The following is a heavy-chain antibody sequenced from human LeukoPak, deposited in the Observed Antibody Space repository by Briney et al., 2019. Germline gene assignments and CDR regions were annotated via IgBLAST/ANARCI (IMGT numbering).Heavy chain of an antibody. CDR3: ARHPPVVAARGYFDY. CDR2: INHSGST. J-gene: IGHJ4*02. D-gene: IGHD2-15*01. V-gene: IGHV4-34*01. Sequence: PSETLSLTCAVYGGSFSGYYWSWIRQPPGKGLEWIGEINHSGSTNYNPSLKSRVTISVDTSKNQFSLKLSSVTAADTAVYYCARHPPVVAARGYFDYWGQGTLVTVSS. CDR1: GGSFSGYY.